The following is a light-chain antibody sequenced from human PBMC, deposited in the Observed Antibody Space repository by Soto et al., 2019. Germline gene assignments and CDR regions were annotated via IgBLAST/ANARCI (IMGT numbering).Light chain of an antibody. CDR1: QSAGNF. J-gene: IGKJ1*01. Sequence: EIVMTQSPATLSVSPGETASLSCRASQSAGNFLAWYQQKPGQAPRLLIYYISTGATGIPARFSGSGSGTEFTLTINSLQSEDSAVYYCQQHNQWPPTWTFGQGTKVDIK. CDR2: YIS. CDR3: QQHNQWPPTWT. V-gene: IGKV3D-15*01.